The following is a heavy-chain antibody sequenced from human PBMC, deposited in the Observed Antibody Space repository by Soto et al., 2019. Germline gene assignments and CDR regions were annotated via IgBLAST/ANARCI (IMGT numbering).Heavy chain of an antibody. CDR1: GFAFSNYG. Sequence: GGSLRLSCTVSGFAFSNYGINWVRQAPGKGLEWVSSISKSDYTYYSDSVKGRFTISRDNAKNSMSLQMNTLRVEDTAVYYCAREDSIVIPAVSDFWGQGTLVTVS. CDR2: ISKSDYT. CDR3: AREDSIVIPAVSDF. V-gene: IGHV3-21*01. J-gene: IGHJ4*02. D-gene: IGHD2-2*01.